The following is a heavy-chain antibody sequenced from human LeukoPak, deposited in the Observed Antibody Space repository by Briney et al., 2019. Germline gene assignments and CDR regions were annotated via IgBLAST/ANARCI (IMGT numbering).Heavy chain of an antibody. Sequence: GGSLRLSCAASGFTFSSYWMSWVRQAPGKGLEWVANIKQDGSEKYYVDSVKGRFTISRDNAKNSLYLQMNSLRAEDTAVYYCARAPDYTHPYYYYGMDVWGQGTTVTASS. J-gene: IGHJ6*02. CDR3: ARAPDYTHPYYYYGMDV. V-gene: IGHV3-7*03. CDR2: IKQDGSEK. CDR1: GFTFSSYW. D-gene: IGHD4-11*01.